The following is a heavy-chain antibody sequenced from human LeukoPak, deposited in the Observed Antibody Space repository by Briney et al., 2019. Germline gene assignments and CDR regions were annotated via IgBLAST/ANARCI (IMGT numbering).Heavy chain of an antibody. D-gene: IGHD5-18*01. CDR1: GGSISSGGYY. CDR2: IYHSGST. J-gene: IGHJ4*02. Sequence: SETLSLTCTVSGGSISSGGYYWSWIRQPPGKGLEWIGYIYHSGSTYYNPSLKSRVTISVDRSKNQFSLKLSSVTAADTAVYYCARGGYSYGYLVYWGQGTLVTVSS. V-gene: IGHV4-30-2*01. CDR3: ARGGYSYGYLVY.